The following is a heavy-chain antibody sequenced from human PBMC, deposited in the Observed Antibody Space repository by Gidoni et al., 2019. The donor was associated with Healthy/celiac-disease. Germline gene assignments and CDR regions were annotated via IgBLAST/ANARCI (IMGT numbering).Heavy chain of an antibody. CDR3: TRDTPLTYYYDSSGYDY. CDR2: IRSKAYGGTT. CDR1: GFTFGDYA. Sequence: EVQLVESGGGLVKPGRSLRLSCTASGFTFGDYAMSWFRQAPGKGLEWVGFIRSKAYGGTTEYAASVKGRFTISRDDSKSIAYLQMNSLKTEDTAVYYCTRDTPLTYYYDSSGYDYWGQGTLVTVSS. J-gene: IGHJ4*02. V-gene: IGHV3-49*05. D-gene: IGHD3-22*01.